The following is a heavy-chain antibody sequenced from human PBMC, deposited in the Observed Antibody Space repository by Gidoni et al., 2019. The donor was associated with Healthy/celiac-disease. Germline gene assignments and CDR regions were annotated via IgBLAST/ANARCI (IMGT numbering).Heavy chain of an antibody. CDR3: AREGSGDYYFDY. V-gene: IGHV4-59*01. D-gene: IGHD4-17*01. CDR2: IYYSGST. CDR1: GGSISSYY. Sequence: QVQLQESGPGLVKPSETLSLTCTVSGGSISSYYWSWIRQPPGKGLEWIGYIYYSGSTNYNPSLKSRVTISVDTSKNQFSLKLSSVTAADTAVYYCAREGSGDYYFDYWGQGTLVTVSS. J-gene: IGHJ4*02.